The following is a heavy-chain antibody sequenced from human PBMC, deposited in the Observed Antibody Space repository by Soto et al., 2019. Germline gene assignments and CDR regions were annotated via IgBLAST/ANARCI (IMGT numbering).Heavy chain of an antibody. CDR1: GFTFSSYG. V-gene: IGHV3-33*01. Sequence: QVQLVESGGGVVQPGRSLRLSCAASGFTFSSYGMHWVRQAPGKGLEWVAVIWYDGSNKYYADSVKGRFTISRDNSKNTLYLQMNSLRAEDTAVYYCARDGGTTPGYEYGMDVWGQGTTVTVSS. CDR3: ARDGGTTPGYEYGMDV. J-gene: IGHJ6*02. CDR2: IWYDGSNK. D-gene: IGHD1-1*01.